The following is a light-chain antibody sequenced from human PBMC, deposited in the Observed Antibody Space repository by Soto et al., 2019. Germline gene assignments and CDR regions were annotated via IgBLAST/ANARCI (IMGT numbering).Light chain of an antibody. Sequence: ENVFTHSPATLSFSPVEGATLSCRASQSVSSNLAWYQQKPGQAPRLLIYGASTRATGIPARFSGSGSGTEFTLTISSLQSEDFAVYYCQQYNNWPRTFGQGTKVDIK. CDR2: GAS. CDR1: QSVSSN. J-gene: IGKJ1*01. CDR3: QQYNNWPRT. V-gene: IGKV3-15*01.